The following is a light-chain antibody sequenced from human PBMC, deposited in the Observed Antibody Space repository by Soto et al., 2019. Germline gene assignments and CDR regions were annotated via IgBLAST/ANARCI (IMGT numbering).Light chain of an antibody. V-gene: IGLV2-14*03. CDR1: TSDVGAYNY. CDR2: DVN. Sequence: QSVLNQPASVSGFPGQAITISCAGTTSDVGAYNYVSWYQHHTRKAPKLMIYDVNNRPSGESNRFSGSKSGNTASLTISGLQAEDEAAYYWSSWTSGATYVFGSRTKVPVL. J-gene: IGLJ1*01. CDR3: SSWTSGATYV.